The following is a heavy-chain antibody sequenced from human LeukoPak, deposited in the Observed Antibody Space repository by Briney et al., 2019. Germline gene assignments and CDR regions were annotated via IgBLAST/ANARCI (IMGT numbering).Heavy chain of an antibody. Sequence: SETLSLTCTVSGGSISSYYWSWIRQPAGKGLEWIGYIYYSGSTNYNPSLKSRVTISVDTSKNQFSLKLSSVTAADTAVYYCARGIAAAGTFDIWGQGTMVTVSS. J-gene: IGHJ3*02. CDR2: IYYSGST. CDR3: ARGIAAAGTFDI. V-gene: IGHV4-59*01. D-gene: IGHD6-13*01. CDR1: GGSISSYY.